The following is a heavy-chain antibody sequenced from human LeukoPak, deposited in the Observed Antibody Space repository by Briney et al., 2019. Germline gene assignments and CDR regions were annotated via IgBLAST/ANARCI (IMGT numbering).Heavy chain of an antibody. D-gene: IGHD6-13*01. CDR1: GYTFTGYY. Sequence: ASVKVSCKASGYTFTGYYMHWLRQAPGQGLEWMGRINPNSGGTNYAQKFQGRVTMTRDTSISTAYMELSRLRSDDTAVYYCARVPGRGYSSSWYLGYWGQGTLVTVSS. CDR2: INPNSGGT. J-gene: IGHJ4*02. CDR3: ARVPGRGYSSSWYLGY. V-gene: IGHV1-2*06.